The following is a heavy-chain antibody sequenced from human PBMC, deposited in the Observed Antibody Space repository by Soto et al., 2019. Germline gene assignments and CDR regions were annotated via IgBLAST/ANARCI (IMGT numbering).Heavy chain of an antibody. CDR3: AREAQRGALDY. CDR1: GFTFSSYA. Sequence: QVQLVESGGGVVQPGRSLRLSCAASGFTFSSYAMHWVRQAPGKGLEWVAVISYDGSNKYYADSVKGRFTISRDNSKNTLYLQMNSLRAEDTAVYYCAREAQRGALDYWGQGTLVTVSS. D-gene: IGHD1-26*01. J-gene: IGHJ4*02. CDR2: ISYDGSNK. V-gene: IGHV3-30-3*01.